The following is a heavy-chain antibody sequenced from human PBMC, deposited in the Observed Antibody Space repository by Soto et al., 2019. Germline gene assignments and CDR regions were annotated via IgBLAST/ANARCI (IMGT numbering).Heavy chain of an antibody. CDR1: GFTFSSYA. J-gene: IGHJ5*02. CDR3: AKTGYDTARVNWFDP. CDR2: ISGSGGST. D-gene: IGHD3-9*01. Sequence: GGSLRLSCAASGFTFSSYAMICVRQAPVKGLEWVSAISGSGGSTYYADSVKGRFTISRDNSKNTLYLQMNSLRAEDTAVYYCAKTGYDTARVNWFDPWGQGTLVTVSS. V-gene: IGHV3-23*01.